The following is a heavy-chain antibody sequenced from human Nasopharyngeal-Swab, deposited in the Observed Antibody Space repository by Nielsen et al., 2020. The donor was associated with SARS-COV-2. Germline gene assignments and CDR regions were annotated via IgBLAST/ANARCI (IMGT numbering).Heavy chain of an antibody. V-gene: IGHV1-18*01. CDR1: GYPFTSYA. D-gene: IGHD6-13*01. CDR3: AAGVAADKLDY. Sequence: ASVKVSCKASGYPFTSYAISWVRQAPGQGLEWMGWISPYNGNTNYAQKLQDRVTMTTDTSTSTAYMELRSLRSDDTAVYYCAAGVAADKLDYWAQGTLVTVSS. J-gene: IGHJ4*02. CDR2: ISPYNGNT.